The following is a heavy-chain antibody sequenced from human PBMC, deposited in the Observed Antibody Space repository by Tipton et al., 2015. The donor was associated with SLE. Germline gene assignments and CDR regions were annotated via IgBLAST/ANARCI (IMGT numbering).Heavy chain of an antibody. CDR3: ARGQLWLDAFDI. J-gene: IGHJ3*02. CDR2: IYYSGST. Sequence: GLVKPSETLSLTCAVYGGSFSGYYWGWIGQPPGKGLEWLGSIYYSGSTNYNPALKSRVTISVATSKNQFSLKLSSVTAADTAVYYCARGQLWLDAFDIWGVETIVTVS. CDR1: GGSFSGYY. D-gene: IGHD2-21*01. V-gene: IGHV4-34*01.